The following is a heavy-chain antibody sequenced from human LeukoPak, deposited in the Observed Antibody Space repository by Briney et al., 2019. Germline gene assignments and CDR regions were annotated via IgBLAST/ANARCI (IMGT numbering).Heavy chain of an antibody. Sequence: GRSLRLSCAPSGFTFSNYAMAWARHAPGKRREWVSGISGRGGTTYHADSVKGPFTIYRANCQNTLYLKMSSLRAEDTAVYSCAKPPISYYDSSGSRGWFDPWGQGTLVTVSS. J-gene: IGHJ5*02. CDR1: GFTFSNYA. CDR3: AKPPISYYDSSGSRGWFDP. D-gene: IGHD3-22*01. CDR2: ISGRGGTT. V-gene: IGHV3-23*01.